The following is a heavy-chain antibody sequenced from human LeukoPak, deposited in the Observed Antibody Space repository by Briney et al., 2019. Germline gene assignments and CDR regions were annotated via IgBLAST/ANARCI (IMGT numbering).Heavy chain of an antibody. CDR1: VGSISSSGYY. CDR2: MYHSGNT. D-gene: IGHD2-15*01. J-gene: IGHJ4*02. V-gene: IGHV4-39*01. Sequence: SETLSLTCIVSVGSISSSGYYWGWIRQPPGKGLEWIGSMYHSGNTYYNPSLKSRVIISVDTSKNQFSLKLSSVTAADTAVYYCARHAMVAAPIDYWGQGTLVTVSS. CDR3: ARHAMVAAPIDY.